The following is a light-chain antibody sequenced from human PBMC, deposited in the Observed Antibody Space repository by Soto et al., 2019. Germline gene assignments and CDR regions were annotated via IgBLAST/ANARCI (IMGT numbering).Light chain of an antibody. Sequence: EIVLTQSPGTLSLSPGERATLSCRASRSLSRNYLAWYQQKPGQTPRVLIYGASSRATGIPDRFSGGGSATDFTLTISRVEPEDFAVYYCQQYDISPITFGQGTRLEIK. CDR3: QQYDISPIT. J-gene: IGKJ5*01. CDR2: GAS. CDR1: RSLSRNY. V-gene: IGKV3-20*01.